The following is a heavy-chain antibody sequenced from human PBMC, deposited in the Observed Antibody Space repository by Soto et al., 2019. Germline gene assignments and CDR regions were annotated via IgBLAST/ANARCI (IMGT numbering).Heavy chain of an antibody. CDR2: IIPIFGTA. CDR1: GGTFSSYA. D-gene: IGHD6-19*01. CDR3: ATDMYSSGAVGAFDI. V-gene: IGHV1-69*13. Sequence: SVKVSCKASGGTFSSYAISWVRQAPGQGLDCIGGIIPIFGTANYAQKFQGRVTITADESTSTAYMELSSLRSEDTAVYYCATDMYSSGAVGAFDIWGQGTMVTVSS. J-gene: IGHJ3*02.